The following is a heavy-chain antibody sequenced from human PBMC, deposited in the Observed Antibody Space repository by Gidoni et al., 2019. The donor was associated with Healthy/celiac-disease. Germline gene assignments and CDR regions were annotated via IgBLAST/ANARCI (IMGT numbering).Heavy chain of an antibody. CDR1: GFTFDDYA. V-gene: IGHV3-9*01. CDR3: AKDIYYDSSGPDY. CDR2: ISRNSGSI. J-gene: IGHJ4*02. D-gene: IGHD3-22*01. Sequence: EVQLVESGGGSVQPGRSLRLSCAASGFTFDDYAMHWVRQAPGKGLEWGPGISRNSGSIGYADSVKGRFTISRDNAKSSLYLQMNSLRAEDTALYYCAKDIYYDSSGPDYWGQGTLVTVSS.